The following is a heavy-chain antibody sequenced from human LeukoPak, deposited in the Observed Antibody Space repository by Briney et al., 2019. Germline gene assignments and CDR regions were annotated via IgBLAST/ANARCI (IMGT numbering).Heavy chain of an antibody. CDR2: INHSGST. Sequence: SETLSLTCAVYGGSFSGYYWSWIRQPPGKGLEWIGEINHSGSTNYNPSLKSRVTISVDTSKNQFSLKLSSVTAAGTAVYYCARRYCSGGSCYSDYYYMDVWGKGTTVTVSS. CDR3: ARRYCSGGSCYSDYYYMDV. J-gene: IGHJ6*03. D-gene: IGHD2-15*01. CDR1: GGSFSGYY. V-gene: IGHV4-34*01.